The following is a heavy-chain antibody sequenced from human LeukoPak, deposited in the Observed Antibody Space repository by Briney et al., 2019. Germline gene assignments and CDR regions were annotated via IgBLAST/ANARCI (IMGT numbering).Heavy chain of an antibody. CDR1: GGSISSYY. CDR3: ARLNNWNAHDAFDI. CDR2: IYYSGST. V-gene: IGHV4-59*08. J-gene: IGHJ3*02. Sequence: SETLSLTCTVSGGSISSYYWSWIRQPPGKGLEWIGYIYYSGSTNYNPSLKSRVTISVDTSKNQFSLKLSSVTAADTAVYYCARLNNWNAHDAFDIWGQGTMVTVSS. D-gene: IGHD1-20*01.